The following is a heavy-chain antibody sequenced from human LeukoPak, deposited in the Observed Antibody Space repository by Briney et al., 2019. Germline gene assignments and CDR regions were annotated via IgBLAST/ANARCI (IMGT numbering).Heavy chain of an antibody. J-gene: IGHJ6*04. CDR3: ARARGITMVRGVIGYYGMDA. D-gene: IGHD3-10*01. CDR1: GGTFSSCA. CDR2: IIPIFGTA. Sequence: SVKVSCKASGGTFSSCAISWVRQAPGQGLEWMGGIIPIFGTANYAQKFQGRVTITADESTSTAYMELSSLRSEDTAVYYCARARGITMVRGVIGYYGMDAWGKGTTVTVSS. V-gene: IGHV1-69*01.